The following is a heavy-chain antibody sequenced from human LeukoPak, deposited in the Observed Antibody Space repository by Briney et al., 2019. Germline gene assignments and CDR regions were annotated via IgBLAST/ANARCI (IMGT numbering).Heavy chain of an antibody. D-gene: IGHD6-19*01. J-gene: IGHJ4*02. V-gene: IGHV3-21*01. CDR2: ISSSSSYI. CDR3: ARVNSSGWYEGFDY. CDR1: GFTFSSYS. Sequence: GGSLRLSCAASGFTFSSYSMNWVRQAPGKGLEWVSSISSSSSYIYYADSVKGRFTISRDNAKNSLYLQMNSLRAEDTAVYYRARVNSSGWYEGFDYWGQGTLVTVSS.